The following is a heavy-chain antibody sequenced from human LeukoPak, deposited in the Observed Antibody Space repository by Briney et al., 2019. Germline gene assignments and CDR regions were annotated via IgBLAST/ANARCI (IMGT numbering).Heavy chain of an antibody. D-gene: IGHD4-23*01. J-gene: IGHJ4*02. V-gene: IGHV4-4*02. Sequence: SETLSLTCAVSGGSISSSNWWTWVRQPPGKGLEWIGEIYHGGTTIYNPSLKTRVTISLDRSKNHFSLKVRSVTAADTAVYYCTTDRGGPKYWGQGTLVTVSS. CDR3: TTDRGGPKY. CDR2: IYHGGTT. CDR1: GGSISSSNW.